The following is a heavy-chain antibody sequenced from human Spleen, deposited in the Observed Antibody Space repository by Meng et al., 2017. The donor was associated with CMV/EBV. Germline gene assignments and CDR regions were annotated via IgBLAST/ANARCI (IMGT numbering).Heavy chain of an antibody. CDR1: GFTFSSYW. D-gene: IGHD1-1*01. Sequence: GESLKISCAASGFTFSSYWMSWVRQAPGKGLEWVANIKQDGSEKNYVDSVKGRFTISRDNAKNSLYLQMNSLRAEDTAVYYCATGPRYWNDGDGTYYYYGMDVWGQGTTVTVSS. CDR3: ATGPRYWNDGDGTYYYYGMDV. V-gene: IGHV3-7*01. J-gene: IGHJ6*02. CDR2: IKQDGSEK.